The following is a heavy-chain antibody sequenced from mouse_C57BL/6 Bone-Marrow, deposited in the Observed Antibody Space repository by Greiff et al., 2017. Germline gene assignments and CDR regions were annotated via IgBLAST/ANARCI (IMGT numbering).Heavy chain of an antibody. V-gene: IGHV7-3*01. Sequence: EVKLVESGGGLVQPGGSLSLSCAASGFTFTDYYMSWVRQPPGKALEWLGFIRNKANGYTTEYSASVKGRFTISRDNSQSILYLQMNALRAEDSATYYCARYLYRYYAMDYWGQGTSVTVSS. CDR3: ARYLYRYYAMDY. D-gene: IGHD2-3*01. J-gene: IGHJ4*01. CDR1: GFTFTDYY. CDR2: IRNKANGYTT.